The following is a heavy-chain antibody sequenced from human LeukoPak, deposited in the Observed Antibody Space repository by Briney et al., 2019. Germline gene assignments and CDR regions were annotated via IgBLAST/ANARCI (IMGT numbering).Heavy chain of an antibody. CDR3: ARAETTVGTLFED. V-gene: IGHV4-30-4*01. CDR1: GGSISSGDYY. Sequence: PSQALSLTCTVSGGSISSGDYYWSWIRQPPGKGLEWIGYIYYSGSTYYNPSLKSRVTISVDTSKNQFSLKLSSVTAADTAVYYCARAETTVGTLFEDWGQGTLVTVSS. CDR2: IYYSGST. D-gene: IGHD4-23*01. J-gene: IGHJ4*02.